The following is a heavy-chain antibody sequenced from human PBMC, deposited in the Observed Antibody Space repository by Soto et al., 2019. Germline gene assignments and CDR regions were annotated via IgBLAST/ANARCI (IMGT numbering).Heavy chain of an antibody. CDR3: ARAWYYDFWSGYSWFDP. V-gene: IGHV4-34*01. D-gene: IGHD3-3*01. CDR1: GGSFSGYY. CDR2: INHSGST. Sequence: SETLSLTCAVYGGSFSGYYWSWIRQPPGKGLEWIGEINHSGSTNYNPSLKSRVTISVDTSKNQFSLKLSSVTAADTAVYYCARAWYYDFWSGYSWFDPWGQGTLVTVSS. J-gene: IGHJ5*02.